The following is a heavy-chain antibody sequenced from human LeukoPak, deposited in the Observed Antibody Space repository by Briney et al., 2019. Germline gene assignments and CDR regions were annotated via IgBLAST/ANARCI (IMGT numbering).Heavy chain of an antibody. V-gene: IGHV3-30-3*01. CDR2: ISYDGSNK. D-gene: IGHD3-3*01. Sequence: GGSLRLSCAASGFTFSSYAMPGARQAPAKGLEGVAVISYDGSNKYYADSVKGRFTISRGNSKNMLYLQMNSLRAEDTAVYYCARDAAPYDFWSGRNFDYWGQGTLVTVSS. J-gene: IGHJ4*02. CDR3: ARDAAPYDFWSGRNFDY. CDR1: GFTFSSYA.